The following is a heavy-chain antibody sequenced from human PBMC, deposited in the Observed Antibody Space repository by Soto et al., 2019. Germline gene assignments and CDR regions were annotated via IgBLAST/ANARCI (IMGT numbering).Heavy chain of an antibody. CDR3: ARAKKGIAAAENWFDP. D-gene: IGHD6-13*01. CDR2: IYYSGST. Sequence: QVQLQESGPGLVKPSLTLSLTCTVSGGSISSGGYYWSWIRQHPGKGLEWIGYIYYSGSTYYNPSLKSRVTISVDTSKNQFSLKLSSVTAADTAVYYCARAKKGIAAAENWFDPWGQGTLVTVSS. CDR1: GGSISSGGYY. V-gene: IGHV4-31*03. J-gene: IGHJ5*02.